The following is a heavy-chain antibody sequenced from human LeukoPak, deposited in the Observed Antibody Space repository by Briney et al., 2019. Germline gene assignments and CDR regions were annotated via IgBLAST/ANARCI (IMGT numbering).Heavy chain of an antibody. D-gene: IGHD1-26*01. CDR2: IYYSGST. V-gene: IGHV4-59*01. J-gene: IGHJ3*02. CDR3: ARRVWATTISRDAFDI. CDR1: GGSISSYY. Sequence: SETLSLTCTVSGGSISSYYWSWIRQPPGKGLGWIGYIYYSGSTNYNPSLKSRVTISVDTSKNQFSLKLSSVTAADTAVYYCARRVWATTISRDAFDIWGQGTMVTVSS.